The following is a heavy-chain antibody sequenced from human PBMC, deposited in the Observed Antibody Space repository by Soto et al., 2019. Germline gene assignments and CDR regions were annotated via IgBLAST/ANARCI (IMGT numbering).Heavy chain of an antibody. CDR2: IWYDGSNK. CDR1: GFTFSSYG. Sequence: PGGSLRLSCAASGFTFSSYGMHWVRQAPGKGLEWVAVIWYDGSNKYYADSVKGRFTISRDNSKNTLYLQMNSLRAEDTAVYYCASLPPPYGDNLSYWGQGTLVTVSS. V-gene: IGHV3-33*01. D-gene: IGHD4-17*01. J-gene: IGHJ4*02. CDR3: ASLPPPYGDNLSY.